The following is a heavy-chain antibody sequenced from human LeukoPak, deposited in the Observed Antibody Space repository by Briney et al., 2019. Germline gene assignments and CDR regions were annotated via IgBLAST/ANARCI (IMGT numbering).Heavy chain of an antibody. Sequence: PSETLSLTCTVSGGSISSFYWNWIRQPPGKGLEWVGYVFYSGNTNYNPSLGSRVTISEDTSKNQFSLNLNSLTVADTAVYYCARGLPGRDAFDVWGQGTVVTVSS. V-gene: IGHV4-59*13. CDR2: VFYSGNT. D-gene: IGHD3-16*01. CDR1: GGSISSFY. CDR3: ARGLPGRDAFDV. J-gene: IGHJ3*01.